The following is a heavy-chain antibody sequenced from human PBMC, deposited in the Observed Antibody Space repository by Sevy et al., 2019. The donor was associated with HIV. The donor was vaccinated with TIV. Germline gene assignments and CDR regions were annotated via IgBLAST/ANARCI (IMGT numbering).Heavy chain of an antibody. Sequence: GGSLRLSCAASGFTFSSYAMSWVRQAPGKGLEWVSAISGSGGSTYYADSVKGRFTISRDNSKNTLYLQMNSLRAEDTAVYYCANGRDDYSNYFTSYYFDYWGQGTLVTVSS. CDR2: ISGSGGST. CDR1: GFTFSSYA. D-gene: IGHD4-4*01. J-gene: IGHJ4*01. V-gene: IGHV3-23*01. CDR3: ANGRDDYSNYFTSYYFDY.